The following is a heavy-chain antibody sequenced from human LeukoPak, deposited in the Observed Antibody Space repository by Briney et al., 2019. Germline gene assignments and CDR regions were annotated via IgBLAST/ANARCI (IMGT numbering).Heavy chain of an antibody. CDR1: GFTFSSYG. D-gene: IGHD6-19*01. V-gene: IGHV3-33*01. Sequence: GGSLRLSCAASGFTFSSYGMHWVRQAPGKGLEWVAVIWYDGSNKYYADSVKGRFTISRDNSKNTLYLQMNSLRAEDTAVYYCARDPGGWYDYYYYYMDVWGKGTTVTVSS. CDR2: IWYDGSNK. CDR3: ARDPGGWYDYYYYYMDV. J-gene: IGHJ6*03.